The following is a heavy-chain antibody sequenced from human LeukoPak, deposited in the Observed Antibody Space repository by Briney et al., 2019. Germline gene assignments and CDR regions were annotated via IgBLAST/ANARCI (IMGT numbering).Heavy chain of an antibody. CDR2: IYTSGST. V-gene: IGHV4-61*02. Sequence: SETLSLTCTVSGGSISSGSYYWSWIRQPAGKGLEWIGRIYTSGSTNYNPSLKSRVTISVDTSKNQFSLKLSSVTAADTAVYYCARHSGSYRAPYGYWGQGTLVTVSS. J-gene: IGHJ4*02. CDR3: ARHSGSYRAPYGY. D-gene: IGHD1-26*01. CDR1: GGSISSGSYY.